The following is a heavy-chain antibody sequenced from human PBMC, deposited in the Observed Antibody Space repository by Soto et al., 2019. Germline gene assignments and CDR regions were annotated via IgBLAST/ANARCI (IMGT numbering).Heavy chain of an antibody. CDR2: ISGSGGST. D-gene: IGHD2-15*01. CDR3: AKFRGNPDSFDI. J-gene: IGHJ3*02. Sequence: GGSLRLSCAASGFTFSSYAMSWVRQAPGKGLEWASAISGSGGSTYYADSVKGRFTISRDNSKNTLYLQMNSLRAEDTAVYYCAKFRGNPDSFDIWGQGTMVTVSS. CDR1: GFTFSSYA. V-gene: IGHV3-23*01.